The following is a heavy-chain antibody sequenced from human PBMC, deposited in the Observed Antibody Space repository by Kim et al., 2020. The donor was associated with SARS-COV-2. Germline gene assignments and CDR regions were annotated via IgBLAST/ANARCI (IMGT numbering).Heavy chain of an antibody. D-gene: IGHD3-10*01. CDR3: AKDQGSYYNGPYYFDY. V-gene: IGHV3-9*01. Sequence: SVKGRFTISRDNAKNSLYLQMNSLRAEDTALYYCAKDQGSYYNGPYYFDYWGQGTLVTVSS. J-gene: IGHJ4*02.